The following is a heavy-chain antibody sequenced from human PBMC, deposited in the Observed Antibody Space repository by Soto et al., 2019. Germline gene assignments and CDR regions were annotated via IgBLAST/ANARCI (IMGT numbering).Heavy chain of an antibody. J-gene: IGHJ1*01. Sequence: EVQLLESGGGLVQPGGSLRLSCVGSGIEFSNYAMSWVRQAPGKGLEWVSIVSASGRSRYHADSVKGRFNISRDNSKKTLYLHMTNLREEYTAVYYCAKDGNWLDVYYDVWGQGTPVTVSS. CDR2: VSASGRSR. CDR3: AKDGNWLDVYYDV. CDR1: GIEFSNYA. V-gene: IGHV3-23*01. D-gene: IGHD3-16*01.